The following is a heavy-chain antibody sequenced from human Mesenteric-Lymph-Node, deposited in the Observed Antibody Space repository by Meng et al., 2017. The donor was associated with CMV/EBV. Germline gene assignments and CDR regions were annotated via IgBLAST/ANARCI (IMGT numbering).Heavy chain of an antibody. V-gene: IGHV1-2*02. D-gene: IGHD2-2*01. J-gene: IGHJ1*01. CDR2: INPNSGGT. CDR3: ARILGCSSTSCSPKEYLQH. CDR1: FTGYY. Sequence: FTGYYMQWVRQAPGQGLEWMGWINPNSGGTNYAQKFQGRVTMTRDTSISTAYMELSRLRSDDTAVYYCARILGCSSTSCSPKEYLQHWGQGTLVTVSS.